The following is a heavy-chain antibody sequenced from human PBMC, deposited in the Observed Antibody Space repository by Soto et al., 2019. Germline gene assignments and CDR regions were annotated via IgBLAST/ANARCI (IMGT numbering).Heavy chain of an antibody. J-gene: IGHJ4*02. CDR2: IYDSVNT. D-gene: IGHD3-9*01. Sequence: SETLSLTCSVSGDALSSGGHYWGWIRQHPGKGLEWIGHIYDSVNTYYSPSLRSRVTISADMSKNQFSLNLRSVTAADTAVYYCARVDHRGYFAILTDYWGQGTLVTVSS. CDR1: GDALSSGGHY. V-gene: IGHV4-31*03. CDR3: ARVDHRGYFAILTDY.